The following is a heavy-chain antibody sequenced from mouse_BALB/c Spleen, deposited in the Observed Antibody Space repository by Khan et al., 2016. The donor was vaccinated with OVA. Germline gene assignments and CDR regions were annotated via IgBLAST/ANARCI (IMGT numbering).Heavy chain of an antibody. Sequence: QVRLQQSGAELAKPGASVKMSCKASGYTFTTYWMHWVKQRPGQGLEWIGYINPTSGYTDYNQKFKDKATLTADKSSSTAYMQLSSLTSDDSAVYYCARYRMDYWGQGTTRTVSS. D-gene: IGHD2-12*01. V-gene: IGHV1-7*01. J-gene: IGHJ2*01. CDR1: GYTFTTYW. CDR2: INPTSGYT. CDR3: ARYRMDY.